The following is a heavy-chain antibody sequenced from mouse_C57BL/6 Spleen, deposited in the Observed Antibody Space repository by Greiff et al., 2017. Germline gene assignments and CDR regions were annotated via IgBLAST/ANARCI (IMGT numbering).Heavy chain of an antibody. CDR3: ARQDWEGWYFDV. Sequence: EVKLLESGGGLVKPGGSLKFSCAASGFTFSSYTMSWVRQTPEKRLEWVATISGGGGNTYYPDSVKGRFTISRDNAKNTLYLQMSSLRSEDTALYYCARQDWEGWYFDVWGPGTTVTVSS. CDR1: GFTFSSYT. CDR2: ISGGGGNT. J-gene: IGHJ1*01. D-gene: IGHD4-1*01. V-gene: IGHV5-9*01.